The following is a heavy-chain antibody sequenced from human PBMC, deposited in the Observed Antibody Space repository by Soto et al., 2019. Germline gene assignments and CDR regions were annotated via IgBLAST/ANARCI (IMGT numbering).Heavy chain of an antibody. Sequence: ASETLSLTCAVYGGSFSGYYWSWIRQPPGKGLEWIGEINHSGCTNYNPSLKSRVTISVDTSKNQFSLKLSSVTAADTAVYYCARGSRYGDYNRRERRYYYMDVWGKGTTVTVSS. CDR3: ARGSRYGDYNRRERRYYYMDV. D-gene: IGHD4-17*01. CDR2: INHSGCT. J-gene: IGHJ6*03. V-gene: IGHV4-34*01. CDR1: GGSFSGYY.